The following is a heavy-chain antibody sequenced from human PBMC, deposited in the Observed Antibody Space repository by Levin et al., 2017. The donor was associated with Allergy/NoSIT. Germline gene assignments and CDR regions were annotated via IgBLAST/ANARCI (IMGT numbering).Heavy chain of an antibody. J-gene: IGHJ5*02. CDR2: IYWNDDK. Sequence: SGPTLVKPTQTLTLTCTFSGFSLSTSGVGVGWIRQPPGKALEWLALIYWNDDKRYSPSLKSRLTITKDTSKNQVVLTMTNMDPVDTATYYCAHNTAAHLPGWFDPWGQGTLVTVSS. CDR3: AHNTAAHLPGWFDP. D-gene: IGHD5-18*01. CDR1: GFSLSTSGVG. V-gene: IGHV2-5*01.